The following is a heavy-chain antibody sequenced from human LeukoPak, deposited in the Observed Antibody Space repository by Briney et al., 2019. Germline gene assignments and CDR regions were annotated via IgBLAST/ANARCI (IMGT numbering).Heavy chain of an antibody. D-gene: IGHD4-17*01. Sequence: GGSLRLSCAASGFTVSSNYMSWVRQAPGKGLEWVSVIYSGGSTYYADSVKGRFTISRDNSKNTLYLQMNSLRAEDTAVYYCASRDYVYYYGMDVWGQGTTVTVSS. CDR3: ASRDYVYYYGMDV. V-gene: IGHV3-53*01. J-gene: IGHJ6*02. CDR1: GFTVSSNY. CDR2: IYSGGST.